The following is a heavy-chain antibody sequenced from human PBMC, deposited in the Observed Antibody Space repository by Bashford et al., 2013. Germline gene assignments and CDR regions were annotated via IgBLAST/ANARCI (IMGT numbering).Heavy chain of an antibody. CDR3: AGGEFGTGWSH. V-gene: IGHV3-23*01. CDR2: ISGNDGAT. J-gene: IGHJ4*02. Sequence: SGGSLRLSCAVSRLTFDNYGLNWVRQAPGKGLEWVLGISGNDGATAYADSVKGRFSVSRDNSDNTVHLQMNGLRVEDSALYYCAGGEFGTGWSHWGQGTLVTVSS. D-gene: IGHD6-19*01. CDR1: RLTFDNYG.